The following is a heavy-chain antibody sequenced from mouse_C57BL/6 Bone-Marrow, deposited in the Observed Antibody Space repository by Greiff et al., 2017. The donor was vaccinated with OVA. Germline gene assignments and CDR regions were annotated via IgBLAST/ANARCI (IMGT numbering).Heavy chain of an antibody. D-gene: IGHD2-3*01. CDR1: GYSITSGYY. J-gene: IGHJ4*01. CDR2: ISYDGSN. Sequence: EVQLVESGPGLVKPSQSLSLTCSVTGYSITSGYYWNWIRQFPGNKLEWMGYISYDGSNNYNPSLKNRISITRDTSKNQFFLKLNSVTTEDTATYYCARDGDGYYPRMGYWGQGTSVTVSS. V-gene: IGHV3-6*01. CDR3: ARDGDGYYPRMGY.